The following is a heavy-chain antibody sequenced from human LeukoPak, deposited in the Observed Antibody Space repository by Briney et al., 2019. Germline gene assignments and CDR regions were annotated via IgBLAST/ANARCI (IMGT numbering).Heavy chain of an antibody. CDR2: INENGSEK. CDR3: AKGLAYCGGDCYSPFDY. CDR1: GLTFNNYW. D-gene: IGHD2-21*02. J-gene: IGHJ4*02. Sequence: PGGSLRLSCEASGLTFNNYWMSWVRQAPGKGLEWVANINENGSEKYYVGSVKGRFTISRDNAKNSLYLQMNSLRAEDTAVYYCAKGLAYCGGDCYSPFDYWGQGTLVTVSS. V-gene: IGHV3-7*03.